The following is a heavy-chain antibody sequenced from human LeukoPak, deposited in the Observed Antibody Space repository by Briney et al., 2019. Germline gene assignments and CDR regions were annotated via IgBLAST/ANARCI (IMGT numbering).Heavy chain of an antibody. Sequence: AGGSLRLSCAASGFTFSSYWMSWVRQAPGKGLEWVGRIRSKANSYATAYAASVKGRFTISRDDSKNTAYLQMNSLKTEDTAVYYCTGRIAAAGSGGFDYWGQGTLVTVSS. CDR3: TGRIAAAGSGGFDY. D-gene: IGHD6-13*01. V-gene: IGHV3-73*01. CDR1: GFTFSSYW. CDR2: IRSKANSYAT. J-gene: IGHJ4*02.